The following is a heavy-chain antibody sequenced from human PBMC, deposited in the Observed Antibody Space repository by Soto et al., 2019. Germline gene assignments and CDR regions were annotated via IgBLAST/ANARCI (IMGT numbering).Heavy chain of an antibody. CDR1: GYTFTGYY. D-gene: IGHD1-26*01. J-gene: IGHJ6*02. CDR3: ARDRVGATPYYGMDV. Sequence: ASVKVSCKASGYTFTGYYMHWVRQAPGQGLEWMGWINPNSGGTNYAQKFQGRVTMTRDTSISTAYMELSRLRSDDTAVYCCARDRVGATPYYGMDVWGQGTTVTVSS. V-gene: IGHV1-2*02. CDR2: INPNSGGT.